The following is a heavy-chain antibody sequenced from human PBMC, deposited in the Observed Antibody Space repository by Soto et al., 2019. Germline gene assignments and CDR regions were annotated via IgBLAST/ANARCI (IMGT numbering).Heavy chain of an antibody. J-gene: IGHJ5*02. CDR1: GYSISSGYF. CDR3: TREQSDDNYFDP. V-gene: IGHV4-61*01. D-gene: IGHD6-19*01. Sequence: SETLSLTCTVSGYSISSGYFYTWVRQPPGKGLEWLGYIYYSGGTNYNPSLKSRVTISLDKSKSQFSLRLISVTAADTAVYYCTREQSDDNYFDPWGQGTLVTVSS. CDR2: IYYSGGT.